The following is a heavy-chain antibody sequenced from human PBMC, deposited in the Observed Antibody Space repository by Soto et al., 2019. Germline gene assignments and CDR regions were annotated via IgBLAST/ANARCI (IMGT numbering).Heavy chain of an antibody. D-gene: IGHD3-22*01. CDR1: GFTFSSYG. CDR3: AKDMADDSSGYPDY. CDR2: ISYDGSNK. Sequence: GGSLRLSCAASGFTFSSYGMHWVRQAPGKGLEWVAVISYDGSNKYYADSVKGRFTISRDNSKNTLYLQMNSLRAEDTAVYYCAKDMADDSSGYPDYWGQGTLVTVSS. J-gene: IGHJ4*02. V-gene: IGHV3-30*18.